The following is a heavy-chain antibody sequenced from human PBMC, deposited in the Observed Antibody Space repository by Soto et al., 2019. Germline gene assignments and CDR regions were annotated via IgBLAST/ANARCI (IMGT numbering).Heavy chain of an antibody. Sequence: EVQLVESGGGLVQPGGSLRLSCAASGFTFSSYSMNWVRQAPGKGLEWVSYISSSSSTIYYADSVKGRFTISRDNAKNSLYRQMNSLRDEDTAVYYCARDSRFLEWLSPWHYGMDVWGQGTTVTVSS. CDR1: GFTFSSYS. D-gene: IGHD3-3*01. J-gene: IGHJ6*02. CDR2: ISSSSSTI. CDR3: ARDSRFLEWLSPWHYGMDV. V-gene: IGHV3-48*02.